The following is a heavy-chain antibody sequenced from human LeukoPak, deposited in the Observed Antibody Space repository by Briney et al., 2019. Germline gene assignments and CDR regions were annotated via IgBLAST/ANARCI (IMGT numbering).Heavy chain of an antibody. CDR2: IYYSGST. J-gene: IGHJ3*02. V-gene: IGHV4-39*07. Sequence: PSETLSLTCTVSGGSISSSSYYWGWIRQPPGKGLEWIGSIYYSGSTYYNPSLKSRVTISVDTSKNQFSLKLSSVTAADTAVYYCATGKIRDEVNFDIWGQGTMVTVSS. CDR1: GGSISSSSYY. D-gene: IGHD5-24*01. CDR3: ATGKIRDEVNFDI.